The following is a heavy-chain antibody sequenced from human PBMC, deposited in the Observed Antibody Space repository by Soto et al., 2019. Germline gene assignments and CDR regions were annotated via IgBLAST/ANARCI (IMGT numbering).Heavy chain of an antibody. Sequence: QVQLVESGGGVVQPGRSLRLSCAASGFTFSSYGMHWVRQAPGKGLEWVAVISYDGSNKYYADSVKGRFTISRDTSKNTLYLQMNSLRAEDTAVYYCTGPWYSSGRGYFDYWGQGTLVAVSS. V-gene: IGHV3-30*03. CDR1: GFTFSSYG. J-gene: IGHJ4*02. CDR3: TGPWYSSGRGYFDY. D-gene: IGHD6-19*01. CDR2: ISYDGSNK.